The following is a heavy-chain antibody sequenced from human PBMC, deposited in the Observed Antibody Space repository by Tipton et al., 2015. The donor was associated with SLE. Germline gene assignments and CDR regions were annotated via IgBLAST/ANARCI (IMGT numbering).Heavy chain of an antibody. J-gene: IGHJ4*02. V-gene: IGHV4-4*07. Sequence: TLSLTCTVSGGSTDTYYWTWIRQPPGGGLEWIGRIYTGGNTKYNPSLESRVTLSADASKAQFSLKLTSVTAADTAVYYCVVCSPSSCAYFDYWGQGRLVTVSS. D-gene: IGHD2-2*01. CDR1: GGSTDTYY. CDR3: VVCSPSSCAYFDY. CDR2: IYTGGNT.